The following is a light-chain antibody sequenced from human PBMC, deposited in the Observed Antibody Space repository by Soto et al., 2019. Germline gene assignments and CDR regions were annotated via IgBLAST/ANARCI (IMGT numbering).Light chain of an antibody. CDR3: QQYGSSPIT. Sequence: DIVMTQSPDSLAVSLGERATINCKSSQSVLYSSNNKNYLAWYQQKPGQPPKLLIYWASTRESGVPDRFSGSGSGTDFTLTISRLESEDFAVYYCQQYGSSPITFGQGTRLEIK. CDR1: QSVLYSSNNKNY. J-gene: IGKJ5*01. CDR2: WAS. V-gene: IGKV4-1*01.